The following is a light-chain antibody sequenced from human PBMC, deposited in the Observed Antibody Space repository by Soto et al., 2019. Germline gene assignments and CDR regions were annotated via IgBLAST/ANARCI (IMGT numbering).Light chain of an antibody. V-gene: IGKV1-39*01. CDR2: AAS. CDR3: QQGYSNPWT. Sequence: DIQMTQSPSTLSASVGDRVTITGLASQSVNTYLHWYQQKPGKAPKLLIFAASNLQSGVPSRFSGSGSGTNFTLSLNSLQPEDFATYYCQQGYSNPWTFGQGTKVDIK. CDR1: QSVNTY. J-gene: IGKJ1*01.